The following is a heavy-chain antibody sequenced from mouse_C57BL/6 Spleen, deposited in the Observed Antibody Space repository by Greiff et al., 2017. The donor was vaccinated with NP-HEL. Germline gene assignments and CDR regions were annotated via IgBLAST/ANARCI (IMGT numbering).Heavy chain of an antibody. J-gene: IGHJ1*03. CDR2: IYPRSGNT. V-gene: IGHV1-81*01. CDR3: ARENYYGSRPDWYFDV. D-gene: IGHD1-1*01. CDR1: GYTFTSYG. Sequence: QVQLQQSGAELARPGASVKLSCKASGYTFTSYGISWVKQRTGQGLEWIGEIYPRSGNTYYNEKFKGKATLTADKSSSTAYMELRSLTSEDSAVYFCARENYYGSRPDWYFDVWGTGTTVTVSA.